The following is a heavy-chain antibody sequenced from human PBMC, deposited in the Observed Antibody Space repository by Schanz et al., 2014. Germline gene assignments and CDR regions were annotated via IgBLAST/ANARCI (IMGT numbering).Heavy chain of an antibody. Sequence: QVQLVQSGAEVKKPGASVKVSCKASGYTFTSHGISWVRQAPGQGLEWMGRIIPILGIANYAQNFQGRVTITADKSTSTAYMELTSLRSEDTAVYYCTTQQLGSHYLYGMDVWGQGTTVTVS. CDR3: TTQQLGSHYLYGMDV. J-gene: IGHJ6*02. V-gene: IGHV1-69*02. CDR1: GYTFTSHG. D-gene: IGHD6-13*01. CDR2: IIPILGIA.